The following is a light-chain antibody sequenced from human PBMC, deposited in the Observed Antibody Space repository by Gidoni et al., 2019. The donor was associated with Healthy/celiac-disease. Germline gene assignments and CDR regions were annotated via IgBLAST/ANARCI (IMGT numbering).Light chain of an antibody. CDR2: AAS. CDR3: QQLNSYPRT. V-gene: IGKV1-9*01. CDR1: QGISSY. J-gene: IGKJ3*01. Sequence: DIQLTQSPSFLSASVGDRVTITCRASQGISSYLAWYQQKPGKAPKLLIYAASTLQSGVPARFSGSGSGTEFTLTMSSLQPEDFATYYCQQLNSYPRTFGPGTKVDIK.